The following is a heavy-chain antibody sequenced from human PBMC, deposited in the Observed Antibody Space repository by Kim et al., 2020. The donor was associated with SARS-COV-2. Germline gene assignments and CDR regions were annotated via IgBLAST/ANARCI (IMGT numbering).Heavy chain of an antibody. CDR3: ARGGAWEGSYGRFDY. J-gene: IGHJ4*02. CDR1: GFTFSSYA. CDR2: ISYDGSNK. Sequence: GGSLRLSCAASGFTFSSYAMHWVRQAPGKGLEWVAVISYDGSNKYYADSVKGRFTISRDNSKNTLYLQMNSLRAEDTAVYYCARGGAWEGSYGRFDYWGQGNLVTVSS. D-gene: IGHD5-18*01. V-gene: IGHV3-30*04.